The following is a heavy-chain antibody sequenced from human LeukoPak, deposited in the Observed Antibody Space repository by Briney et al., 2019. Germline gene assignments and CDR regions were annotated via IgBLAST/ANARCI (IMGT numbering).Heavy chain of an antibody. CDR2: IYPGDSNV. D-gene: IGHD4/OR15-4a*01. J-gene: IGHJ3*02. V-gene: IGHV5-51*01. CDR3: ARLNGGANLLGDSLDI. Sequence: GDSLKLSCKVSGYSFHIYGLGWVRQTPGKGLEWMGLIYPGDSNVRESPYFQAQATISADKSVTTAYLQWSSLKASDTAMYFCARLNGGANLLGDSLDIWGQGTMVTVSS. CDR1: GYSFHIYG.